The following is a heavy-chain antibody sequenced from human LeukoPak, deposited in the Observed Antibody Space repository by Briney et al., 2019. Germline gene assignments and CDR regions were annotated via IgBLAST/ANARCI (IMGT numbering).Heavy chain of an antibody. J-gene: IGHJ3*02. D-gene: IGHD6-13*01. Sequence: GRCLRLTCAASGFTFSRYGMHSVRQAPGKGLEWLAVMSSDGGDIYYADSVKGRFTISRDNSKNTLYLQMNSLRVEDTAVYYCAKGLHSSSWNDAFDIWGQGTTVTVSS. CDR2: MSSDGGDI. V-gene: IGHV3-30*18. CDR1: GFTFSRYG. CDR3: AKGLHSSSWNDAFDI.